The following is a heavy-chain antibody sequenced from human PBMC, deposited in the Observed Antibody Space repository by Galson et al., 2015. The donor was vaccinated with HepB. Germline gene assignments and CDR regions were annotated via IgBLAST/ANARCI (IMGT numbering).Heavy chain of an antibody. CDR3: AKDMGNIGDYQFDS. CDR1: GFTFHEHA. J-gene: IGHJ4*02. CDR2: ISWNAGFI. D-gene: IGHD4-17*01. Sequence: SLRLSCAASGFTFHEHAMHWVRQAPGKGLEWVSGISWNAGFIVYADSVKGRFIISRDNAKSSLYLQMNSLSGEDTALYYCAKDMGNIGDYQFDSWGQGILVTVSS. V-gene: IGHV3-9*01.